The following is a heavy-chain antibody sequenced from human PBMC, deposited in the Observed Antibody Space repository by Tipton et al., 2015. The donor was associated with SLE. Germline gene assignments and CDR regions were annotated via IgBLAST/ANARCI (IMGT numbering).Heavy chain of an antibody. V-gene: IGHV4-34*01. CDR2: INHSGST. CDR3: ARGFPHTIAAAGYYFDY. J-gene: IGHJ4*02. Sequence: TLSLTCAVYGGSFSGYYWSWIRQPPGKGLEWIGEINHSGSTNYNPSLKSRVTISVDTSKNQFSLKLSSVTAADTAVYYCARGFPHTIAAAGYYFDYWGQGTLVTVSS. CDR1: GGSFSGYY. D-gene: IGHD6-13*01.